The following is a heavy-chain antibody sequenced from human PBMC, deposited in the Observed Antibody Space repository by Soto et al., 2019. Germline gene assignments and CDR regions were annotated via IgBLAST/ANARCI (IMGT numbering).Heavy chain of an antibody. D-gene: IGHD6-19*01. J-gene: IGHJ5*01. Sequence: QVQLVESGGGVVQPGRSLRLSCAASGFSFSTTGMHWVRQAPGKGLEWVAMISHDGGAVHFADSVKGRFTISRDDSTNILYLQMNSLTPEDTAVYYCAKDLYSSDWFNFFDSWGQGSLVTVSS. V-gene: IGHV3-30*18. CDR1: GFSFSTTG. CDR3: AKDLYSSDWFNFFDS. CDR2: ISHDGGAV.